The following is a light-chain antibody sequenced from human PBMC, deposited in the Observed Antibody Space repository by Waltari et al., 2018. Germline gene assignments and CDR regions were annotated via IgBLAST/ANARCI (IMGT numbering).Light chain of an antibody. CDR2: DAS. V-gene: IGKV1-5*01. CDR3: QQYNSYLRT. CDR1: QTISSW. Sequence: DIQMTQSPSTLSASVGVRVTITCRASQTISSWLAWYQQKPGKAPNLLIYDASSLESGVPSRFSGSGSGTEFTLTISSLQPDDFAIYYCQQYNSYLRTFGGGTKVEIK. J-gene: IGKJ4*01.